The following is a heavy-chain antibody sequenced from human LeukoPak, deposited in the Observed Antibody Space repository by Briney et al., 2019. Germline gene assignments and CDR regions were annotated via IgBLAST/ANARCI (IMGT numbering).Heavy chain of an antibody. CDR3: ARVSYDSSGYHVYFQH. CDR2: ISAYNGNT. D-gene: IGHD3-22*01. V-gene: IGHV1-18*01. J-gene: IGHJ1*01. Sequence: ASVKVSCKASGYTFASYGISWVRQAPGQGLEWMGWISAYNGNTNYAQKLQGRVTMTTDTSTSTAYMELRSLRSDDTAVYYCARVSYDSSGYHVYFQHWGQGTLVTVSS. CDR1: GYTFASYG.